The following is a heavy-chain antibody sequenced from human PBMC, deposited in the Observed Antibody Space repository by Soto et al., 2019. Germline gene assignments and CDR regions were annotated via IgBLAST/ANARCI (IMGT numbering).Heavy chain of an antibody. J-gene: IGHJ4*02. CDR1: GYTFTSYG. D-gene: IGHD3-16*01. CDR2: ISAYNGNT. Sequence: QVQLVQSGAEVKKPGASVKVSCKASGYTFTSYGISWVRQAPGQGLEWMGWISAYNGNTNYAQKLQGRVTMTRDTSTSTAYMELRSRRAADTAVYYCARDAQGVFLHYWGQGTLVTVSS. V-gene: IGHV1-18*01. CDR3: ARDAQGVFLHY.